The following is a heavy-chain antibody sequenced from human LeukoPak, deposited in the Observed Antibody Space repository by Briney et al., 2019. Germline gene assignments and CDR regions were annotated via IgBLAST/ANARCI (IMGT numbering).Heavy chain of an antibody. CDR1: GFTFSSYG. Sequence: GGSLRLSCAASGFTFSSYGMSWVRQAPGKGLEWVSAISGSGGSTYYADSVKGRFTISRDNSKNTLYLQMNSLRAEDTAVYYCARGEYDSSGYSYYYYYYMDVWGKGTTVTISS. D-gene: IGHD3-22*01. CDR3: ARGEYDSSGYSYYYYYYMDV. V-gene: IGHV3-23*01. J-gene: IGHJ6*03. CDR2: ISGSGGST.